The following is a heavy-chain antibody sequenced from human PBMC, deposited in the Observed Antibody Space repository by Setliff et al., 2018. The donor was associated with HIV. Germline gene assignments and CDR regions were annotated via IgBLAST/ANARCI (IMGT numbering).Heavy chain of an antibody. J-gene: IGHJ4*02. V-gene: IGHV3-33*01. CDR1: GFTFSPYA. CDR3: ARGLNSYGSGSYLPLGY. D-gene: IGHD3-10*01. Sequence: GGSLRLSCATSGFTFSPYAIHWVRQAPGMGLEWVAMIWADEITKFYADSVKGRFTISRDNSKNTMYLQMNTLRVEDTAVYYCARGLNSYGSGSYLPLGYWGQGTLVTVSS. CDR2: IWADEITK.